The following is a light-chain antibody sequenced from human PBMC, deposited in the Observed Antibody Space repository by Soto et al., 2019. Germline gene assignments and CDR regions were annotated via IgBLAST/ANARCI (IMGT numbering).Light chain of an antibody. CDR1: GSDVGGYNY. CDR3: SSYTSSDTLV. Sequence: QSALTQPASVSGSPGQSITVSCTGTGSDVGGYNYVSWYQHHLGKAPKLMIYEVSNRPSGISNRFSGSKSGNTASLTISGLQAEDEADYYCSSYTSSDTLVFGGGTKLTVL. CDR2: EVS. J-gene: IGLJ2*01. V-gene: IGLV2-14*01.